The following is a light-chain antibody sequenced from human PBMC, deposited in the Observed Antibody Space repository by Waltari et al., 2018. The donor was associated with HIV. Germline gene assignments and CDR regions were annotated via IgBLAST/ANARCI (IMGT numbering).Light chain of an antibody. J-gene: IGLJ1*01. V-gene: IGLV3-19*01. Sequence: SSELTQDPAVSVALGQTVRITCKGYSLRSYYASWYQQKPGQAHVLVIYGKNNPPSGIPDRFSGSSSGNTASLTITGAQAEDEADYYCNSRDSSGNLYVFGTGTKVTVL. CDR2: GKN. CDR3: NSRDSSGNLYV. CDR1: SLRSYY.